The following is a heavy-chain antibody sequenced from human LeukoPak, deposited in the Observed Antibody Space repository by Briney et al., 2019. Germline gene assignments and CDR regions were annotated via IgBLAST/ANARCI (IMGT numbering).Heavy chain of an antibody. CDR3: ARGNRIGYCGGGSCYSGAFDI. V-gene: IGHV3-53*01. CDR2: IYSGGST. CDR1: GFTVSSNY. Sequence: GGSLRLSCAASGFTVSSNYMSWVRQAPGKGLEWVSVIYSGGSTYYADSVKGRFTISRDNSKNTLYLQMNSLRAEDTAVYYCARGNRIGYCGGGSCYSGAFDIWGQGTMVTVSS. J-gene: IGHJ3*02. D-gene: IGHD2-15*01.